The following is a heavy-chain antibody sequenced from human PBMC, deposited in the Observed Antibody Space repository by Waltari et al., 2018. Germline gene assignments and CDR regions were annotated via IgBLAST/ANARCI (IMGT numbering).Heavy chain of an antibody. CDR3: AREGAARSKVVGWFDP. Sequence: QVQLVQSGAEVKKPGSSVKVSCKASGGTFSSYAISWVRQAPGQGLEWMGGIIPILGIANYAQKFQGRVTITADESTSTAYMELSSLRSEDTAVYYCAREGAARSKVVGWFDPWGQGTLVTVSS. D-gene: IGHD6-6*01. V-gene: IGHV1-69*04. CDR2: IIPILGIA. CDR1: GGTFSSYA. J-gene: IGHJ5*02.